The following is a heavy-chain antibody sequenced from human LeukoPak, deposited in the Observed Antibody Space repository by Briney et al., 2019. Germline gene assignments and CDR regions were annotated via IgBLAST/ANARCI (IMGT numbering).Heavy chain of an antibody. CDR3: AKDQSAYCGGDCYTFDY. V-gene: IGHV3-9*01. CDR2: ISWNSGSI. Sequence: GGSLRLSCAASGFTFDDYAMHWVRQAPGKGLEWVSGISWNSGSIGYADSVKGRFTISRDNAKNSLYLQMNSLRAEDTALYYCAKDQSAYCGGDCYTFDYWGQGTLVTVSS. CDR1: GFTFDDYA. D-gene: IGHD2-21*02. J-gene: IGHJ4*02.